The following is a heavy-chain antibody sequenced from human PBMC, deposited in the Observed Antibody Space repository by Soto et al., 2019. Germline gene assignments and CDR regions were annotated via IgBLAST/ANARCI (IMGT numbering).Heavy chain of an antibody. D-gene: IGHD6-13*01. V-gene: IGHV1-69*13. J-gene: IGHJ5*02. CDR1: GGTFSSYA. CDR2: IIPIFGTA. Sequence: GASVKVSCKASGGTFSSYAISWVRQAPGQGLEWMGGIIPIFGTANYAQKFQGRVTITADESTSTAYMELSSLRSEDTAVYYCELSIAAAGPSWFDPWGQGTLVTVSS. CDR3: ELSIAAAGPSWFDP.